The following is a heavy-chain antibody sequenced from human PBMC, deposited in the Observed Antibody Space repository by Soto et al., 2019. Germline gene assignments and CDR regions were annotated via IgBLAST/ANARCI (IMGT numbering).Heavy chain of an antibody. Sequence: PVGSLRLSCAASGFTFSSYGMHWVRQAPGKGLEWVAVISYDGSNKYYADSVKGRFTISRDNSKNTLYLQMNSLRAEDTAVYYCAKPTTGSSGYYALAWGQGTLVTVSS. D-gene: IGHD3-22*01. V-gene: IGHV3-30*18. CDR2: ISYDGSNK. CDR1: GFTFSSYG. J-gene: IGHJ4*02. CDR3: AKPTTGSSGYYALA.